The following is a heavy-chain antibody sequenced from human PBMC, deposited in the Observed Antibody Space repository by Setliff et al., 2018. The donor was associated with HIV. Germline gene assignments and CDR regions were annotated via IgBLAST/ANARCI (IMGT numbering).Heavy chain of an antibody. J-gene: IGHJ6*03. CDR1: GGSVSGYF. V-gene: IGHV4-59*02. CDR2: IYYDGTT. Sequence: SLTCTVSGGSVSGYFWSWIRQPPGRGLEWIGYIYYDGTTNSNPSLKSRVTISVTTSKNQFSLKLSSVTAADTALYFCARATFGSTSSGINYYMDVWGKGTTVTVSS. CDR3: ARATFGSTSSGINYYMDV. D-gene: IGHD3-10*01.